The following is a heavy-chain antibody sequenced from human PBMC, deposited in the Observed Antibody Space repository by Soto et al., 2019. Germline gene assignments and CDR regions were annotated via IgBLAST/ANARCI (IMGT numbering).Heavy chain of an antibody. Sequence: SETLSLTCAVYGGFLSESYWTWIRQPPGKGLEWIGEINHVGGTNCNPSLKSRVTMSVDTSQNQFSLRLISVTAADTAMYFCVRIRYQLPSSVLWLDPWGQGTPVTVSS. V-gene: IGHV4-34*01. CDR3: VRIRYQLPSSVLWLDP. D-gene: IGHD3-16*01. CDR2: INHVGGT. CDR1: GGFLSESY. J-gene: IGHJ5*02.